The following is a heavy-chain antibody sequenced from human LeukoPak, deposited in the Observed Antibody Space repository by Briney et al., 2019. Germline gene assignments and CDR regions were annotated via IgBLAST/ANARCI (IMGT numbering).Heavy chain of an antibody. CDR2: IYYSGST. Sequence: SSETLSLTCTVSGGSISSGGYYWSWIRQHPGKGLEWIGYIYYSGSTYYNPSLKSRVTISVDTSKNQFSLKLSSVTAADTAVYYCARDYEVVPAAMGSGWFDPWGQGTLVTVSS. J-gene: IGHJ5*02. D-gene: IGHD2-2*01. V-gene: IGHV4-31*03. CDR1: GGSISSGGYY. CDR3: ARDYEVVPAAMGSGWFDP.